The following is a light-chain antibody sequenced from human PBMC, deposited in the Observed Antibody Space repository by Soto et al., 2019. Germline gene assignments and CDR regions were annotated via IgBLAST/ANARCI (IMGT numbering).Light chain of an antibody. Sequence: DIKMTQSPSILSASVGERVTITCRAYQTINSWLAWYQQKPGKAPKLLIYKASNLESGVPSRFSGSGSGTEFTLTISSLQPDDFATYYCQQYDTLWTFGQGTKVEIK. J-gene: IGKJ1*01. V-gene: IGKV1-5*03. CDR3: QQYDTLWT. CDR2: KAS. CDR1: QTINSW.